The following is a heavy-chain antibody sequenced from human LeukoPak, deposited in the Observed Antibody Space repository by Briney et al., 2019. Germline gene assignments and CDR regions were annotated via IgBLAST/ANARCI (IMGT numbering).Heavy chain of an antibody. CDR2: ISSSSSYI. D-gene: IGHD2-15*01. V-gene: IGHV3-21*01. J-gene: IGHJ4*02. CDR3: ARDRVGAAVFDY. Sequence: WGSLRLSCAASGFTFSSYSMNWVRQAPGKGLEWVSSISSSSSYIYYTNSVKGRFTISRDNAKNSLYLQMNSLRAEDTAVYYCARDRVGAAVFDYWGQGTLVTVSS. CDR1: GFTFSSYS.